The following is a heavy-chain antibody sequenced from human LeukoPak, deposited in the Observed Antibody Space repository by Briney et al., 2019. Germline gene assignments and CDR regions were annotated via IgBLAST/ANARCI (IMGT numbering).Heavy chain of an antibody. V-gene: IGHV3-21*01. D-gene: IGHD2-15*01. CDR3: ARDQGGINY. Sequence: GGSLRLSCAASGFTFSDYVMSWVRQAPGKGLEWVAGISGSGDYTYYADSVKGRFTISRDNAKNSLYLQMNSLRAEDTAVYYCARDQGGINYWGQGTLVTVSS. CDR1: GFTFSDYV. CDR2: ISGSGDYT. J-gene: IGHJ4*02.